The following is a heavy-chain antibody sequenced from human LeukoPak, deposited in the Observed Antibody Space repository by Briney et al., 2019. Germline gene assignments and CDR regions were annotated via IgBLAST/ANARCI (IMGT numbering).Heavy chain of an antibody. Sequence: WVRQHPGKGLEWIGHIYYTGTTYYNPSLKSRLTISVDTSKNQFSLNLSSMTAADTAVYYCARAAWRGSNSRDAFDIWGQGTVVTVSS. D-gene: IGHD4/OR15-4a*01. CDR3: ARAAWRGSNSRDAFDI. CDR2: IYYTGTT. V-gene: IGHV4-31*02. J-gene: IGHJ3*02.